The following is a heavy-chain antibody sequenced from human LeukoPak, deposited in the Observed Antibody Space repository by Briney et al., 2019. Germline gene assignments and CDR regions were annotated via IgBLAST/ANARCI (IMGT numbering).Heavy chain of an antibody. Sequence: QPGGSLRLSCAASGFTFSDFWMDWLRQAPGKGLEWVASTNPGGSDHYCVDSVKGRFSISRGNAKNSLYLQMNSLRVEDTAMYYCAKPHYYSSSSPVVDYWGQGTLVTVSS. V-gene: IGHV3-7*01. D-gene: IGHD6-6*01. CDR2: TNPGGSDH. J-gene: IGHJ4*02. CDR1: GFTFSDFW. CDR3: AKPHYYSSSSPVVDY.